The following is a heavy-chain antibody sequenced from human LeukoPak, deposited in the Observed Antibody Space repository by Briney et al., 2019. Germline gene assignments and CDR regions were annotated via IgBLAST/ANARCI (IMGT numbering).Heavy chain of an antibody. CDR2: IYTSGST. CDR1: GNSISSGDYY. J-gene: IGHJ4*02. V-gene: IGHV4-61*02. D-gene: IGHD3-22*01. Sequence: SETLSLTCTVSGNSISSGDYYWSWIRQPAGKGLEWIGRIYTSGSTTYNPSLKSRVTISGDTSGNQFSLRLSSVTAADTAVYYCARASCSYDISGWVPFDYWGQGTLVTVSS. CDR3: ARASCSYDISGWVPFDY.